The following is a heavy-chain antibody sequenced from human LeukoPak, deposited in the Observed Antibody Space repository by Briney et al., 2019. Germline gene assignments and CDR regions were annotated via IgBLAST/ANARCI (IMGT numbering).Heavy chain of an antibody. Sequence: PGGSLRLSCVASAFTFSSYGMHWVRQSPGKGLEWVASISYDGSEKYYGASVKGRFTISRDNSKNTLYLQMNSLRAEDTAVYYCAREWWIQLWLNGFDYWGQGTLVTVSS. CDR3: AREWWIQLWLNGFDY. V-gene: IGHV3-30*03. D-gene: IGHD5-18*01. CDR1: AFTFSSYG. J-gene: IGHJ4*02. CDR2: ISYDGSEK.